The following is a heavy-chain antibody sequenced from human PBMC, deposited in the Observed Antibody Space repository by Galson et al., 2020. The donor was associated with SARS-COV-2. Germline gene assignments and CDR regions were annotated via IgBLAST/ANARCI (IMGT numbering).Heavy chain of an antibody. V-gene: IGHV4-30-2*01. CDR3: ARLHYGEYAPEAFDI. Sequence: TLSLTCAVSGTSISSGSYSWNWIRQPPGKGLEWIGYISHSGGTCYNPSLKSRVTISGDRSKNQFSLRLSSVTAADTAVYYCARLHYGEYAPEAFDIWGPGTRVTVAS. D-gene: IGHD4-17*01. J-gene: IGHJ3*02. CDR1: GTSISSGSYS. CDR2: ISHSGGT.